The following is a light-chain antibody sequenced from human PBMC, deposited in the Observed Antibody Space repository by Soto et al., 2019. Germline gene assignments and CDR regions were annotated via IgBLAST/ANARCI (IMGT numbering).Light chain of an antibody. CDR2: GAS. CDR3: QQYDNFPLT. V-gene: IGKV3-15*01. J-gene: IGKJ5*01. CDR1: QSVSSN. Sequence: EIVIPHSPATLSVSPGDRATLSCRASQSVSSNVAWYQQKPGQAPRLLIYGASTRATGIPARFSGSGSGTEFTLTISSLQPEDIATYYCQQYDNFPLTFGQGTRLEI.